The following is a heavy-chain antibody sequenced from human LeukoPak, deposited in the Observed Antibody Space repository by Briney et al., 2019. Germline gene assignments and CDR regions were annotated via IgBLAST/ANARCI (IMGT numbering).Heavy chain of an antibody. CDR1: GGTFSSYA. D-gene: IGHD3-22*01. Sequence: ASVKVSCKASGGTFSSYAISWVRQAPGQGLEWMGGIIPIFGTATCAQKFQGRVTITADESTSTAYMELSSLRSEDTAVYYCASAPLHYYDSPEADYWGQGTLVTVSS. CDR2: IIPIFGTA. V-gene: IGHV1-69*01. CDR3: ASAPLHYYDSPEADY. J-gene: IGHJ4*02.